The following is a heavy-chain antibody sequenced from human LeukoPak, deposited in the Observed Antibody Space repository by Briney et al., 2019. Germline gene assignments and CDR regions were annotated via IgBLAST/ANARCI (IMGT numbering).Heavy chain of an antibody. D-gene: IGHD6-6*01. Sequence: ASVKVSCKASGGTFSSYAISWVRQAPGQGLEWMGGIIPIFGTANYAQKFQGRVTITADETTSTAYMELSSLRSEDTAVYYCARGPYSSSSSQNYYYYMDVWGKGTTVTVSS. CDR2: IIPIFGTA. J-gene: IGHJ6*03. CDR1: GGTFSSYA. V-gene: IGHV1-69*01. CDR3: ARGPYSSSSSQNYYYYMDV.